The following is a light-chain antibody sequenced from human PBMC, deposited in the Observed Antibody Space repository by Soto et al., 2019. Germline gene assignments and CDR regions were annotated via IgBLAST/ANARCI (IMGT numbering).Light chain of an antibody. Sequence: QSALTQPRSVSGSPGQSVTISCTGTSNDVGDYNFVSWYQQNPGMAPKLMIYDVTKRPSGVPDRFSGSKSGNTASLTISGPQVEVGDDYYCSSYAGTYPYVVFAEGTRLPAL. J-gene: IGLJ2*01. CDR3: SSYAGTYPYVV. CDR1: SNDVGDYNF. CDR2: DVT. V-gene: IGLV2-11*01.